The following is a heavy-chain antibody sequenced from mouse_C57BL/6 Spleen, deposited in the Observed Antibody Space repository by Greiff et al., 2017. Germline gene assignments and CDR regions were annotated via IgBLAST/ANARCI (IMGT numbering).Heavy chain of an antibody. CDR3: ARSDYYGSSYEMDY. J-gene: IGHJ2*01. CDR2: INPKNGGT. V-gene: IGHV1-26*01. Sequence: EVQLQQSGPELVKPGASVKISCKASGYTFTDYYMNWVKQSHGKSLEWIGDINPKNGGTSYNQKFKGKATLTVDKSSSTAYMELRSLTSEDSAVYYCARSDYYGSSYEMDYWGQGTTLTVSS. CDR1: GYTFTDYY. D-gene: IGHD1-1*01.